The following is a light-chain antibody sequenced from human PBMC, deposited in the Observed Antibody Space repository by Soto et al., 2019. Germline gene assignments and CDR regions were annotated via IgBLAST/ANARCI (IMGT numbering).Light chain of an antibody. Sequence: VLTQPPSASGTPGQRVTISCSGTSTNIGRNPVYWYQQLPGTAPKLLIYGNDQRPSGVPDRFSGSKSGASASLAISGLRSEDGADYYCAAWDDSLSGVVFGAGTKVTVL. CDR3: AAWDDSLSGVV. J-gene: IGLJ2*01. V-gene: IGLV1-47*02. CDR2: GND. CDR1: STNIGRNP.